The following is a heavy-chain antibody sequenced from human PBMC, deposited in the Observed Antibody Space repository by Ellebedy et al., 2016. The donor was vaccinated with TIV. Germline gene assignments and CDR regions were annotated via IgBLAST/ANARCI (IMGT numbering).Heavy chain of an antibody. D-gene: IGHD3-10*01. CDR3: ARVDDHLGSGSYGLDY. J-gene: IGHJ4*02. Sequence: ASVKVSCKASGGTFSSYAISWVRQAPGQGLEWMGGIIPIFATANYAQKFQGRVTITADESTSTAYMELSSLRSEDTAVYYCARVDDHLGSGSYGLDYWGQGTLVTVSS. CDR2: IIPIFATA. V-gene: IGHV1-69*13. CDR1: GGTFSSYA.